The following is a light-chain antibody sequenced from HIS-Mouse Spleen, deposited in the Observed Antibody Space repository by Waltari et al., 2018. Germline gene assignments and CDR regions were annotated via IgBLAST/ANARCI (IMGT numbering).Light chain of an antibody. J-gene: IGLJ2*01. Sequence: SYELTQPPSVSVSPGQTARITCSGDALPKKYAYWYQQKSGQAPVLVIYEESKRPSGIPGGFSGSSSGTMATLTISGAQVEEEADYYCYSTDSSGNHRVFGGGTKLTVL. V-gene: IGLV3-10*01. CDR1: ALPKKY. CDR3: YSTDSSGNHRV. CDR2: EES.